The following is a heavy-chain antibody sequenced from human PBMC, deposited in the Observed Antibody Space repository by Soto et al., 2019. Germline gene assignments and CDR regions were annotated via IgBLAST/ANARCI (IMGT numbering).Heavy chain of an antibody. CDR1: GYTFASYD. V-gene: IGHV1-8*01. Sequence: QVQLVQSGTDVKKRGASVKVSCKASGYTFASYDINWVRQATGQGLEWMGWMNPNSGNTGYAQKFQGRVTMTRNTSISTAYMELSSLRSEDTAVYYCAREKTSYGMDIWGQGTTVTVSS. J-gene: IGHJ6*02. CDR2: MNPNSGNT. CDR3: AREKTSYGMDI.